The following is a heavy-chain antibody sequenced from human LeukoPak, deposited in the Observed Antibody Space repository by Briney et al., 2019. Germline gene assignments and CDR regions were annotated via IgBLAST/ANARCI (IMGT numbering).Heavy chain of an antibody. J-gene: IGHJ4*02. CDR1: GFTFSSYA. D-gene: IGHD4-17*01. Sequence: GSLRLSCAASGFTFSSYAMSWVRQPPGKGLEWIGSIYYSGSTYYNPSLKSRVTISVDTSKNQFSLKLSSVTAADTAVYYCARHQISTVASPFDYWGQGTLVTVSS. CDR3: ARHQISTVASPFDY. V-gene: IGHV4-39*01. CDR2: IYYSGST.